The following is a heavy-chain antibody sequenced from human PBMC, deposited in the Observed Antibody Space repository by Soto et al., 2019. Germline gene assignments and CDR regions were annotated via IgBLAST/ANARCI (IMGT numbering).Heavy chain of an antibody. V-gene: IGHV1-2*02. J-gene: IGHJ6*02. CDR1: GYSFTGHY. D-gene: IGHD3-10*01. CDR2: LKPDNGGT. CDR3: ARDLCPFGSGSPCPTYGMDI. Sequence: QVQLVQSGAEVKPPGASVKVSCKASGYSFTGHYMHWVRQVSGKRLEFLGWLKPDNGGTYYAPKFQGRVTFTRDTSTTTAYMELSGLHSDDTAVYYCARDLCPFGSGSPCPTYGMDIWGQGTTVAVSS.